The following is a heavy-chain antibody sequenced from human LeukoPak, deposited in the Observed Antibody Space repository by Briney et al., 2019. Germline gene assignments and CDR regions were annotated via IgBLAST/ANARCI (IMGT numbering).Heavy chain of an antibody. D-gene: IGHD3-16*02. CDR2: ISSSSSYI. Sequence: PGGSLRLSCAASGFTFSSYAMSWVRQAPGKGLEWVSSISSSSSYIYYADSVKGRFTISRDNAKNSLYLQMNSLRAEDTAVYYCARAITFGGVIVIPFDYWGQGTLVTVSS. V-gene: IGHV3-21*01. J-gene: IGHJ4*02. CDR1: GFTFSSYA. CDR3: ARAITFGGVIVIPFDY.